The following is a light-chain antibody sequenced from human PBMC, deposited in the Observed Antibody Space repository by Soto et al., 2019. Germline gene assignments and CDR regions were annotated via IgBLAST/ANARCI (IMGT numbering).Light chain of an antibody. CDR1: SSDLGSYNR. CDR2: EVT. V-gene: IGLV2-18*02. CDR3: SSYTNINTRACV. Sequence: QSVLTQPPSVSGSPGQSVTISCTGTSSDLGSYNRVSWYQQPPGSAPKLIIYEVTDRPSGVSNRFSGSKSGNTASLTISGLQAEDEAEYYCSSYTNINTRACVFGTGTKVTVL. J-gene: IGLJ1*01.